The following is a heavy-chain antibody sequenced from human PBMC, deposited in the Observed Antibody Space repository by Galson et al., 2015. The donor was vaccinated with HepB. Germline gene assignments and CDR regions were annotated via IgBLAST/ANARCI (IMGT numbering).Heavy chain of an antibody. J-gene: IGHJ6*02. D-gene: IGHD3-3*01. CDR3: ARDGRDGLRFLEWPTYYYYGMDV. Sequence: SLRLSCAASGFTFSGYYMSWIRQAPGKGLEWVSYISSSGSTIYYADSVKGRFTISRDNAKNSLYLQMNSLRAEDTAVYYCARDGRDGLRFLEWPTYYYYGMDVWGQGTTVTVSS. CDR2: ISSSGSTI. V-gene: IGHV3-11*01. CDR1: GFTFSGYY.